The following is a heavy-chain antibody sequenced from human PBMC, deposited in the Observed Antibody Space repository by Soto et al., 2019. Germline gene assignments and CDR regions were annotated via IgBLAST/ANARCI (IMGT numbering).Heavy chain of an antibody. V-gene: IGHV1-69*06. CDR1: GGTFSSYA. Sequence: QVQLVQSGAEVKKPGSSVKVSCKASGGTFSSYAISWVRQAPGQGLEWMGGIIPIFGTANYAQKFQGRVTIPVDKSTSTAYMELSSLRSEDMAVYYCARGRVPAAIHYFQHWGQGTLVTVSS. CDR2: IIPIFGTA. D-gene: IGHD2-2*01. J-gene: IGHJ1*01. CDR3: ARGRVPAAIHYFQH.